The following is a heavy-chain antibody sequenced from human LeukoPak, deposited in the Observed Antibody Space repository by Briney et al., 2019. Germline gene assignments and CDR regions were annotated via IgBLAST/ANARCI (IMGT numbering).Heavy chain of an antibody. CDR2: VYYTGST. D-gene: IGHD5-12*01. V-gene: IGHV4-59*01. J-gene: IGHJ6*02. CDR3: GREKGSGYGYGMDV. CDR1: GSSIGTYY. Sequence: SETLSLTCTVSGSSIGTYYWSWLRQSPGRRLEWIGWVYYTGSTKYNSSLKSRVTISLDTSKKQLSLYLTSVTAADTALYYCGREKGSGYGYGMDVWGQGTTVTVSS.